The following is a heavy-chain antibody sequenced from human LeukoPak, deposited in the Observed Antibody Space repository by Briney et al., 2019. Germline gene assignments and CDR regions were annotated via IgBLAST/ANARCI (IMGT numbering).Heavy chain of an antibody. V-gene: IGHV4-59*01. CDR2: ISNSGST. J-gene: IGHJ4*02. CDR1: GASISSYY. D-gene: IGHD2-15*01. Sequence: SETLSLTCTVSGASISSYYWSWIRQPPGKVLECLGYISNSGSTNYNPSLKSRVTISIDTSKNQFSLKLSSVTAADTAVYYCARTGYCSGNSCYLNPIDYWGQGTLVTVSS. CDR3: ARTGYCSGNSCYLNPIDY.